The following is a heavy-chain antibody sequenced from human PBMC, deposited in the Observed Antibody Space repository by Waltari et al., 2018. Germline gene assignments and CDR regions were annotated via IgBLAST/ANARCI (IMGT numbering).Heavy chain of an antibody. CDR3: AKDRGIAAAAPGWFDP. Sequence: EVQLLESGGGLVQPGGSLRLSCAASGFTFSSYAMSWVRQAQGKGLEWGSAIGGMVGSTDSADSVKGRFTISRDNSKNTLYLQMNSLRAEDTAVYYCAKDRGIAAAAPGWFDPWGQGTLVTVSS. J-gene: IGHJ5*02. D-gene: IGHD6-13*01. CDR2: IGGMVGST. V-gene: IGHV3-23*01. CDR1: GFTFSSYA.